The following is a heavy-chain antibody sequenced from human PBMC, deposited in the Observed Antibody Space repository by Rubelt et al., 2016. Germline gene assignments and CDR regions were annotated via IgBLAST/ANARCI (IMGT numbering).Heavy chain of an antibody. J-gene: IGHJ4*02. CDR1: GGSISSSSYY. CDR2: IYYSGST. D-gene: IGHD6-19*01. Sequence: LQLQESGPGLVKPSETLSLTCTVSGGSISSSSYYWGWIRQPPGKGLEWIGSIYYSGSTLYNSSCSVWCTRSADTSKNYVSLKLRSGTAAGTGVYHCAGRTFSSGWYHPVDYWGQGTLVTVSS. V-gene: IGHV4-39*01. CDR3: AGRTFSSGWYHPVDY.